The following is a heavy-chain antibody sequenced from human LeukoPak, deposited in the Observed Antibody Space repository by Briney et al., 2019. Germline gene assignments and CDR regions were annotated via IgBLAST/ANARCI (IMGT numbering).Heavy chain of an antibody. V-gene: IGHV1-24*01. Sequence: GASVKVSCKVSGFTLTELSMHWVRQAPGKGLEWMGGFDPEDGETIYAQKFQGRVTMTEDTSTDPAYMELSSLRSEDTAVYYCATASLYVYYYFDYWGQGTLVTVSS. CDR1: GFTLTELS. CDR2: FDPEDGET. D-gene: IGHD5/OR15-5a*01. CDR3: ATASLYVYYYFDY. J-gene: IGHJ4*02.